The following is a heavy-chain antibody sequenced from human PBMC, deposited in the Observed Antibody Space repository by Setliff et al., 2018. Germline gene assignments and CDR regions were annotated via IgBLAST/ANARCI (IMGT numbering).Heavy chain of an antibody. D-gene: IGHD3-22*01. CDR3: ARRPYDSSGYFNY. V-gene: IGHV1-46*01. Sequence: GASVKVSCKASGYTFTSYYMHWVRQAPGQGLEWMGIINPSGGSTSYAQKFQGRVTITRDTSASTAYMELSSLTSEDTAVYYCARRPYDSSGYFNYWGQGTLVTVSS. CDR1: GYTFTSYY. J-gene: IGHJ4*02. CDR2: INPSGGST.